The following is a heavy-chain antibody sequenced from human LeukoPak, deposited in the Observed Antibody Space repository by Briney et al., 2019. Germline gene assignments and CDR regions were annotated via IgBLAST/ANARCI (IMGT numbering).Heavy chain of an antibody. D-gene: IGHD2-15*01. CDR2: IKQDGSEK. CDR3: ASLSVVVAATG. J-gene: IGHJ4*02. V-gene: IGHV3-7*01. CDR1: GFTFSIYW. Sequence: GGSLRLSCAASGFTFSIYWMSWVRQAPGKGLEWVANIKQDGSEKYYVDSVKGRFTISRDNAKNSLYLQMNSLRAEDTAVYYCASLSVVVAATGWGQGTLVTVSS.